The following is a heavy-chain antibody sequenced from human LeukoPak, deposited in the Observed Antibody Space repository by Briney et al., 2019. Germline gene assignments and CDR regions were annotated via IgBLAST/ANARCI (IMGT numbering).Heavy chain of an antibody. V-gene: IGHV4-39*01. Sequence: PSETLSLTCTVSGGSISSSSYYWGWIRQPPGKGLEWIGSIYYSGSTYYNPSLKSRVTISVDTSKNQFSLKLSSVTAADTAVYYCARIVSVVVVAAMEVFDPWGQGTLVTVSS. D-gene: IGHD2-15*01. CDR2: IYYSGST. CDR3: ARIVSVVVVAAMEVFDP. CDR1: GGSISSSSYY. J-gene: IGHJ5*02.